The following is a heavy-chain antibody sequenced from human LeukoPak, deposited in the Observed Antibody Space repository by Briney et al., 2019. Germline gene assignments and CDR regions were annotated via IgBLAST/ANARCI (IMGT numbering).Heavy chain of an antibody. Sequence: ASVKVSCKASGGTFSSYAISWVRQAPGQGLEWMGGIIPIFGTANYAQKFQGRVTITADESTSTAYMELSSLRSEDTAVYYCARAVVVTAIHPNYFDYWGQGTLVTVSS. CDR1: GGTFSSYA. CDR3: ARAVVVTAIHPNYFDY. J-gene: IGHJ4*02. V-gene: IGHV1-69*13. D-gene: IGHD2-21*02. CDR2: IIPIFGTA.